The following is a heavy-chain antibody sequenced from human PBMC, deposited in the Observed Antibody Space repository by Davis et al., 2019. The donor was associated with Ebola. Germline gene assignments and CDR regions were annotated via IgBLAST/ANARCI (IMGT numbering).Heavy chain of an antibody. V-gene: IGHV3-53*01. J-gene: IGHJ5*02. CDR1: GFTVSSTY. Sequence: GESLKISCAASGFTVSSTYMSWVRQAPGKGLEWVSAISGNGDRTYYADSVKGRFTISRDDSKNTAYLQMNSLRTEDTAVYYCTIPPPVPNPGNWFDPWGQGTLVIVSS. CDR3: TIPPPVPNPGNWFDP. D-gene: IGHD3-10*01. CDR2: ISGNGDRT.